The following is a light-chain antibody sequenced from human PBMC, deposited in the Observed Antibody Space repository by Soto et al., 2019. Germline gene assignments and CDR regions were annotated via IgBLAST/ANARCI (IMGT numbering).Light chain of an antibody. J-gene: IGKJ3*01. CDR3: HQYCSSFLVT. Sequence: EIVLTQSPATLSLSPGERATLSCRASQSISSSYLAWFQQKPGQAPRLLIYGASNRATGIPDRFSGSGSGRDFSLTISRLEPDDFAAYYCHQYCSSFLVTFGPGTKVDIK. CDR1: QSISSSY. V-gene: IGKV3-20*01. CDR2: GAS.